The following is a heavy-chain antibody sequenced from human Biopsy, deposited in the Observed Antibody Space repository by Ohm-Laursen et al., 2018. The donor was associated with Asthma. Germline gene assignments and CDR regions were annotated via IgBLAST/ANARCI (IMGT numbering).Heavy chain of an antibody. Sequence: SQTLSLTCTVSGGSINIGDYYWSWIRQHQVKGLEWIGPIYYSGSTYYNPSLKSRVSISLDTSKNQFSLSLTSVTAPDTAVYYCARTTYGHDGFDPWGQGTLVTVSS. CDR2: IYYSGST. V-gene: IGHV4-31*03. D-gene: IGHD4-17*01. CDR3: ARTTYGHDGFDP. CDR1: GGSINIGDYY. J-gene: IGHJ5*02.